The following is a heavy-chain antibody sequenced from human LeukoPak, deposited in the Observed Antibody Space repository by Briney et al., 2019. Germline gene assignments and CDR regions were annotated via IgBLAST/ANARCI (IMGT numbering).Heavy chain of an antibody. V-gene: IGHV4-4*07. CDR2: IYTSGST. CDR1: GGSISSTY. Sequence: PSETLSLTCTVSGGSISSTYWSWIRQPAGKGLEWIGRIYTSGSTNYNPSLKSRVTISVDTSKNHFSLNLSSVTAADTAVYYCARADTAMAPGAFDIWGQGTMVTVSS. D-gene: IGHD5-18*01. J-gene: IGHJ3*02. CDR3: ARADTAMAPGAFDI.